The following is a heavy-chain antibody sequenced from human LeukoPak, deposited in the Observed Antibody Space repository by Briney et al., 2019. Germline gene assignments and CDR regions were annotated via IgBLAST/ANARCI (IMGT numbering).Heavy chain of an antibody. D-gene: IGHD3-9*01. CDR1: GGSISSYY. J-gene: IGHJ6*02. CDR2: IYTSGST. V-gene: IGHV4-4*07. Sequence: SETLSLTCTVSGGSISSYYWSWIRQPAGKGLEWIGRIYTSGSTNYNPSLKSRVTMSVDTSENQFSLKLSSVTAADTAVYYCARDRPDILTGYYTDYYYYYGMDVWGQGTTVTVSS. CDR3: ARDRPDILTGYYTDYYYYYGMDV.